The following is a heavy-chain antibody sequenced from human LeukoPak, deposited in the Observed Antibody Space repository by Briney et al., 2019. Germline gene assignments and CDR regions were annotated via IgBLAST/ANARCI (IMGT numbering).Heavy chain of an antibody. CDR3: ARRGTDYCTPSSCHPNWFAP. V-gene: IGHV3-11*03. CDR1: GFIFSDYY. Sequence: PGWSLRLSCAASGFIFSDYYMSWMRQAPGKGLEWLSYIDCSSSRTNYADSVKGRFTISRDNVKNSLYLQMNSLRAEDTAVYFCARRGTDYCTPSSCHPNWFAPWGQGTQVTVSS. CDR2: IDCSSSRT. D-gene: IGHD4-11*01. J-gene: IGHJ5*02.